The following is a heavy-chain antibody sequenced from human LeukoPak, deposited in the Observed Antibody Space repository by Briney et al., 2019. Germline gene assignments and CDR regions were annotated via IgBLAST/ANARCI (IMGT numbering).Heavy chain of an antibody. V-gene: IGHV1-8*01. CDR3: ARSGALPPKYYYYYYYMDV. D-gene: IGHD2-21*02. CDR1: GYTFTSYD. J-gene: IGHJ6*03. Sequence: ASVKVSCKASGYTFTSYDINWVRQATGQGLEWMRWMNPNSGNTGYAQKFQGRVTMTRNTSISTAYMELSSLRSEDTAVYYCARSGALPPKYYYYYYYMDVWGKGTTVTVSS. CDR2: MNPNSGNT.